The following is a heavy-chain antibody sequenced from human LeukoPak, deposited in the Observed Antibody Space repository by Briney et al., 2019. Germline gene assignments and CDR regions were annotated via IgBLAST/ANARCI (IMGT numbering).Heavy chain of an antibody. Sequence: GGSLRLSCAASGFTFSSYAMSWVRQAPGKGLEWVSAISGSGGSTYYADSVKGRFTISRDNSKNTLYLQMNSLRAEDTAVYYCASRRSYYYYYMDVWGKGTTVTVSS. CDR2: ISGSGGST. V-gene: IGHV3-23*01. J-gene: IGHJ6*03. CDR1: GFTFSSYA. CDR3: ASRRSYYYYYMDV.